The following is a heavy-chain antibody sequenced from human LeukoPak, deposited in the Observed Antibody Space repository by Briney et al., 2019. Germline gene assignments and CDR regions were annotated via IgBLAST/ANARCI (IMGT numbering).Heavy chain of an antibody. V-gene: IGHV1-46*01. CDR2: INPSGGST. CDR3: AKTGWFGELLDYFDY. D-gene: IGHD3-10*01. Sequence: GASVKVSCKASGYTFTSYYMHWVRQAPGQGLEWMGIINPSGGSTSYAQKFQGRVTMTRDMSTSTVYMELSSLRSEDTAVYYCAKTGWFGELLDYFDYWGQGTLVTVSS. J-gene: IGHJ4*02. CDR1: GYTFTSYY.